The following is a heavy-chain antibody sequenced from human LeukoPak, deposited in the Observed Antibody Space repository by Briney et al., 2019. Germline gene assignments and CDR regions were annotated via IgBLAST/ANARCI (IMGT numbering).Heavy chain of an antibody. J-gene: IGHJ4*02. V-gene: IGHV3-7*01. Sequence: GGSLRLSCAASGFTFSSYWMSWVRQAPGKGLEWVANIKQDGSEKYYVDSVKGRFTISRDNAKNSMYLQMNSLRAEDTAVYYCAREGGNTMVRGVIGYFDYWGQGTLVTVSS. D-gene: IGHD3-10*01. CDR1: GFTFSSYW. CDR3: AREGGNTMVRGVIGYFDY. CDR2: IKQDGSEK.